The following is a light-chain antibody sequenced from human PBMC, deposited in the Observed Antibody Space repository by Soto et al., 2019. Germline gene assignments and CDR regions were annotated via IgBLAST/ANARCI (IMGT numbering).Light chain of an antibody. CDR1: QSVSSAY. CDR3: QQYGNSPPWT. CDR2: VAS. Sequence: DIVLTQSPGTLSLSPGERATLSCRASQSVSSAYLAWYQQKPGQAPSLLIYVASTRATGIPDRFSGSGSGTDFTLTISRLEPEDLAVYYCQQYGNSPPWTFGQGTKVDIK. J-gene: IGKJ1*01. V-gene: IGKV3-20*01.